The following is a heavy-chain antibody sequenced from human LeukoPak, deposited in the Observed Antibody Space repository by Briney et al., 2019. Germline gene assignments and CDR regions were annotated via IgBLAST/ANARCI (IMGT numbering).Heavy chain of an antibody. CDR2: INHSGST. CDR1: GGSFSGYY. Sequence: SETLSLTCAVYGGSFSGYYRSWIRQPPGKGLEWIGEINHSGSTNYNPSLKSRVTISVDTSKNQFSLKLSSVTAADTAVYYCALVSGWYRVYWGQGTLVTVSS. V-gene: IGHV4-34*01. D-gene: IGHD6-19*01. J-gene: IGHJ4*02. CDR3: ALVSGWYRVY.